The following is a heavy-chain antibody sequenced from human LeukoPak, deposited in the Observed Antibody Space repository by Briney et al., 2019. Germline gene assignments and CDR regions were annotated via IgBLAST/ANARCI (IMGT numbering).Heavy chain of an antibody. Sequence: SETLSLTCTVSGGSISSYYWSWIRQPPGKGLEWIGYIYYSGSTNYNPSLKSRVTISVDTSKNQFSLKLSSATAADTAVYYCARGRGGYEGDAFDIWGQGTMVTVSS. V-gene: IGHV4-59*01. CDR1: GGSISSYY. D-gene: IGHD5-12*01. CDR3: ARGRGGYEGDAFDI. J-gene: IGHJ3*02. CDR2: IYYSGST.